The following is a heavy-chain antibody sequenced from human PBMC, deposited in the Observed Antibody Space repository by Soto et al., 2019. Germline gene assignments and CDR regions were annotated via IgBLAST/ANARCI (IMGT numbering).Heavy chain of an antibody. D-gene: IGHD3-10*01. CDR2: IYYSGST. CDR1: GGSISSSSYY. Sequence: QLQLQESGPGLVKPSETLSLTCTVSGGSISSSSYYWGWIRQPPGKGLEWIGSIYYSGSTYYNPSLKSRVTISVDTSKNQFSLKLSSVTAADTAVYYFAKGGSGSYSNAYDIWGQGTRVTVSS. J-gene: IGHJ3*02. V-gene: IGHV4-39*01. CDR3: AKGGSGSYSNAYDI.